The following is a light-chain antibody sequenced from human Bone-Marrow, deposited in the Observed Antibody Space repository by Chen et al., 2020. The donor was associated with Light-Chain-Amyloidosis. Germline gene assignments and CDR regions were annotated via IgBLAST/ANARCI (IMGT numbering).Light chain of an antibody. CDR2: EVT. CDR3: SSYTITNTLV. Sequence: QSALTQPASVSGSPGQSITISCTGMSSDVGDYNHVSWYQQPQDKAPKLMIYEVTHRPSCVPDRFSGSKSDNTASLTISGLQTEDEADYFCSSYTITNTLVFGSGTRVTVL. V-gene: IGLV2-14*01. CDR1: SSDVGDYNH. J-gene: IGLJ1*01.